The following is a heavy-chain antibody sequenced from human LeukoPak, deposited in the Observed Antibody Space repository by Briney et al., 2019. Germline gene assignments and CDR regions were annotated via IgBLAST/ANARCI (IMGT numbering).Heavy chain of an antibody. D-gene: IGHD6-13*01. CDR1: GFIVSSNY. J-gene: IGHJ3*02. CDR3: ARDTSPRIAAIYYDAFDI. V-gene: IGHV3-7*01. CDR2: IRKDGSDI. Sequence: GGSLRLSCAGSGFIVSSNYMSWVRQAPGKGLEWVANIRKDGSDIHYVDSVKGRFTISRDNAKNSLYLEMSSLRGEDTALYYCARDTSPRIAAIYYDAFDIWGQGTMVTVSS.